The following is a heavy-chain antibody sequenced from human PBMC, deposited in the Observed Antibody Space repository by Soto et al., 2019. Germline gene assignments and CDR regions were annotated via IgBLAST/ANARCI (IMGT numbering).Heavy chain of an antibody. CDR3: AKDSYSSGSF. Sequence: PGGSLRLSCAASGFTFDDYAMHWVRQAPGKGLEWVSGISWNSGSIGYADSVKGRFTISRDNAKNSLYLQMNSLRVEDTALYYCAKDSYSSGSFWGQGTLVTVSS. CDR2: ISWNSGSI. J-gene: IGHJ4*02. CDR1: GFTFDDYA. D-gene: IGHD6-19*01. V-gene: IGHV3-9*01.